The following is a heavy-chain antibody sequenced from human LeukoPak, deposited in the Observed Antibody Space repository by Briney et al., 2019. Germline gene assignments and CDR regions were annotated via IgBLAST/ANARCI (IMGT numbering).Heavy chain of an antibody. CDR2: IYYSGST. J-gene: IGHJ6*04. CDR3: ARVLEYYDFWSGYYTGNGMDV. Sequence: PSETLSLTCTVSGGSISSHYWSWIRQPPGKGLEWIGYIYYSGSTNYNPSLKSRVTISVDTSKNQFSLKLSSVTAAGTAVYYCARVLEYYDFWSGYYTGNGMDVWGKGTTVTVSS. V-gene: IGHV4-59*11. D-gene: IGHD3-3*01. CDR1: GGSISSHY.